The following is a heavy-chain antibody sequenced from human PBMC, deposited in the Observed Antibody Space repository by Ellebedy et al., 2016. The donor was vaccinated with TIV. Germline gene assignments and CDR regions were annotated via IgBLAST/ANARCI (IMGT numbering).Heavy chain of an antibody. V-gene: IGHV3-23*01. CDR1: GFTFSSYW. D-gene: IGHD3-22*01. Sequence: PGGSLRLSCAASGFTFSSYWMSWVRQAQGKGLEWVSSITGSGDKTYYRNSVRGRFSISRDNSRDTLYLDMNILRGEDTALYSCARSAGDSSGWFVSWGQGTEVIVSS. CDR2: ITGSGDKT. CDR3: ARSAGDSSGWFVS. J-gene: IGHJ5*01.